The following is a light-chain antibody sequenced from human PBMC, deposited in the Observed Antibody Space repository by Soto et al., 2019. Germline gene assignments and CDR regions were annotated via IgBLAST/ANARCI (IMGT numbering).Light chain of an antibody. Sequence: EIVLTHSPGTLSLSPCERAALSCSASQSVRSGYFAWYQQKPGQAPRLLIFAVSSRATGIPDRFSGTGSGTDFTLTISRLEPEDFALYYCQQYGNSPPTFGQGTKVDIK. CDR2: AVS. V-gene: IGKV3-20*01. J-gene: IGKJ1*01. CDR1: QSVRSGY. CDR3: QQYGNSPPT.